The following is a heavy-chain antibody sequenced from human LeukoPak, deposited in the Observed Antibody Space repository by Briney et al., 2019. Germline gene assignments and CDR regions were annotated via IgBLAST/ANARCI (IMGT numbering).Heavy chain of an antibody. J-gene: IGHJ4*02. V-gene: IGHV1-18*01. Sequence: ASVKVSCKASGYTFTSYGIGWVRQAPGQGLEWMGWIHTYNGNTNYVQKFQGRVSMTTDTSTSTAYMNLRSLRFDDTAVHYCARVHNSGWFGYFEYWGQGTLVTVSS. CDR1: GYTFTSYG. CDR3: ARVHNSGWFGYFEY. CDR2: IHTYNGNT. D-gene: IGHD6-19*01.